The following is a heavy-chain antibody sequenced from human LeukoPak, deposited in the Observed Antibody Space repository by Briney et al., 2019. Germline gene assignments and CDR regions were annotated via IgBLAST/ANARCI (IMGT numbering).Heavy chain of an antibody. Sequence: XLVFFIYSGCSTYYAHSVTGPFTISRDNSKNTLYLQMNSLRAEHTAVYYCACSSGYYYIVYWGQGTLVTVSS. J-gene: IGHJ4*02. V-gene: IGHV3-53*01. CDR2: IYSGCST. D-gene: IGHD3-22*01. CDR3: ACSSGYYYIVY.